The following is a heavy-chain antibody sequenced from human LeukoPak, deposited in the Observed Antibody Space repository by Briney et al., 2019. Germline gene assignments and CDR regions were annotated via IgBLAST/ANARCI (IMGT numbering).Heavy chain of an antibody. J-gene: IGHJ4*02. Sequence: ASVKVSCKASGYTVTGYYMHRVRQAPGQGLEWMGRINPNSGDTNYTQKFQGRVTMTRDTSISTAYMELNRLRSDDTAVYYCATYYYGSGSSPFDYWGQGTLVTVSS. CDR2: INPNSGDT. CDR1: GYTVTGYY. D-gene: IGHD3-10*01. V-gene: IGHV1-2*06. CDR3: ATYYYGSGSSPFDY.